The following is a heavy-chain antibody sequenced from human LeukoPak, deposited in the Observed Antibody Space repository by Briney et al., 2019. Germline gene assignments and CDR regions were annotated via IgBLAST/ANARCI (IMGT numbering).Heavy chain of an antibody. CDR2: INPNSGGT. V-gene: IGHV1-2*04. CDR1: GYTFTGYY. Sequence: GASVKVSCKASGYTFTGYYMHWVRQAPGQGLEWMGWINPNSGGTDYAQKFQGWVTMTRDTSTNTVYMELSSLRSEDTAVYYCARETPPGGAFDIWGQGTMVTVSS. D-gene: IGHD4-23*01. J-gene: IGHJ3*02. CDR3: ARETPPGGAFDI.